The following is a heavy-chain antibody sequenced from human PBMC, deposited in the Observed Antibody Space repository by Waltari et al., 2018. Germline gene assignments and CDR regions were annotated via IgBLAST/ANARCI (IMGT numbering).Heavy chain of an antibody. CDR2: INHSGST. V-gene: IGHV4-34*01. Sequence: QVQLQQWGAGLLKPSETLSLTCAVYGGSFSGYYWSWIRQPPGKGLEWIGEINHSGSTNYNPCLKSRVTISVDTSKNQFSRKLSSVTAADTAVYYCARGPPTMIVVVTTEFDPWGQGTLVTVSS. CDR3: ARGPPTMIVVVTTEFDP. J-gene: IGHJ5*02. D-gene: IGHD3-22*01. CDR1: GGSFSGYY.